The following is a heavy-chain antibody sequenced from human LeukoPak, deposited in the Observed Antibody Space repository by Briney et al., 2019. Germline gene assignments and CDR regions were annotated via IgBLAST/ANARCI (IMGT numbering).Heavy chain of an antibody. Sequence: GGSLRLSCAASGFTFSSHSMSWVRQAPGKGLEWVSYISSSSSTIYYADSVKGRFTISRDNAKNSLYLQMNSLRAEDTAVYYCAKGLFGRFRYYFDYWGQGTLVTVSS. CDR1: GFTFSSHS. CDR2: ISSSSSTI. J-gene: IGHJ4*02. V-gene: IGHV3-48*01. CDR3: AKGLFGRFRYYFDY. D-gene: IGHD3-10*02.